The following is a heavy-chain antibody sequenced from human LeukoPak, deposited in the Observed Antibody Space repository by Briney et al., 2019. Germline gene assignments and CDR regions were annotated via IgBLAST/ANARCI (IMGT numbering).Heavy chain of an antibody. J-gene: IGHJ6*03. Sequence: SCKASGYTFNSYAMHWVRQAPGKGLEWVAIISFDGSNKYYADSVKGRFTISRDNSKNTLYLQMNSLRVEDTAVYYCAREVSIVVVPAAPPSYMDVWGKGTTVTVSS. CDR2: ISFDGSNK. D-gene: IGHD2-2*01. CDR1: GYTFNSYA. V-gene: IGHV3-30-3*01. CDR3: AREVSIVVVPAAPPSYMDV.